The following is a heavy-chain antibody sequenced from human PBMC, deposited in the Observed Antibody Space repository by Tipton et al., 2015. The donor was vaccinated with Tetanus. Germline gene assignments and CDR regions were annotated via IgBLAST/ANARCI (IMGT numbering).Heavy chain of an antibody. CDR2: ISWNSGSI. CDR1: GFTFDDYA. V-gene: IGHV3-9*01. J-gene: IGHJ4*02. D-gene: IGHD3-3*01. Sequence: SLRLSCAASGFTFDDYAMHWVRQAPGKGLEWVSGISWNSGSIGYADSVKGRFTISRDNAKNSLYLQMNSLRAEDTAIYYCAREKRFNLYYVDSWGQGTLVTVSS. CDR3: AREKRFNLYYVDS.